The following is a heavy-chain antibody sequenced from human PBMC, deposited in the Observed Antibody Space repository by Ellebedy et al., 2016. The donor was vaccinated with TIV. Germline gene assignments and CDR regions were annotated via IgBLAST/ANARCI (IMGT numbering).Heavy chain of an antibody. CDR3: ARYQYENGWSDY. V-gene: IGHV3-30*14. J-gene: IGHJ4*02. CDR1: GFTFSSYP. Sequence: GGSLRLSCAASGFTFSSYPIHWVRQAPDKGLEWVALISYDGSNKYYADSVKGRFTVSRDNSQNILYLQMGSLRTEDMALYYCARYQYENGWSDYWGQGTLVTVSS. D-gene: IGHD6-19*01. CDR2: ISYDGSNK.